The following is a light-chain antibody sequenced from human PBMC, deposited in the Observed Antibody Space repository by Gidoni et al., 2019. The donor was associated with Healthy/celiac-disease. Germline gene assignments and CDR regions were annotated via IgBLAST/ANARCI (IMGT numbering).Light chain of an antibody. CDR3: QQSYSTPLT. Sequence: IQLPQSPSSLSASVGDRVTITCRASQSISSYLNWYQQKPGNAPKLLIYAASNLQSEVPSRFSGSGSGTDFTLTISSLQPEDFATYYCQQSYSTPLTFGGXTKVEIK. CDR1: QSISSY. J-gene: IGKJ4*02. V-gene: IGKV1-39*01. CDR2: AAS.